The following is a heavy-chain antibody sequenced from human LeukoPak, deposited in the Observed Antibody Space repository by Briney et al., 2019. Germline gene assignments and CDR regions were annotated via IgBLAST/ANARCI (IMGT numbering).Heavy chain of an antibody. J-gene: IGHJ4*02. V-gene: IGHV3-15*01. CDR2: IKSKTDGGTT. D-gene: IGHD5-24*01. Sequence: GGSLRLSCAASGFTFSNAWMSWVRQAPGKGLEWVGRIKSKTDGGTTDYAAPVKGRFTISRDDSKNTLYLQMNSLKTEDTAVYYCTTEKGDGYNLDYWGQGTLVTVSS. CDR1: GFTFSNAW. CDR3: TTEKGDGYNLDY.